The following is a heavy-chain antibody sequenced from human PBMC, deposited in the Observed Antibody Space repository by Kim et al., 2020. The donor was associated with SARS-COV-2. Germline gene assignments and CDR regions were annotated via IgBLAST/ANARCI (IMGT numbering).Heavy chain of an antibody. CDR1: GFTFSRTW. J-gene: IGHJ4*02. CDR3: TKDFDWVGGH. V-gene: IGHV3-74*01. D-gene: IGHD3-9*01. CDR2: INGDGTRT. Sequence: GGSLRLSCGASGFTFSRTWMHWVRQAPGKGLMWVSRINGDGTRTGYADSVEGRFTVSKDNTKNTLYLQMNSLRVEDTAVYYCTKDFDWVGGHWGQGARVTFSS.